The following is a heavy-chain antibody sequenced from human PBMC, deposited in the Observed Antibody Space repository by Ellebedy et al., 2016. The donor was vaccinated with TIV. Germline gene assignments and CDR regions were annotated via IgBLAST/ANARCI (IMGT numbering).Heavy chain of an antibody. D-gene: IGHD2-2*01. V-gene: IGHV3-23*01. CDR1: GFTFSTYA. CDR2: ISGSGGST. CDR3: AKGPSSNYPDY. Sequence: PGGSLRLSCAPSGFTFSTYAMSWVRQAPGRGLEWVSGISGSGGSTYYADSVKGRFTISSDNSKNTLYLQMNSLRAEDTAVYYCAKGPSSNYPDYWGQGTLVTASS. J-gene: IGHJ4*02.